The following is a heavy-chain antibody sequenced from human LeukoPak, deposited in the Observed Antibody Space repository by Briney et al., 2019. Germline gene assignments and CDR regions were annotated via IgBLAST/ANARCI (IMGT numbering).Heavy chain of an antibody. CDR3: ARNSGSYYPY. CDR1: GYTFSSYE. V-gene: IGHV3-48*03. J-gene: IGHJ4*02. Sequence: GGSLRLSCAASGYTFSSYEMNWVRQAPGKGLEWVSYISSSGSTIYYADSVKGRFTISRDNAKNSLYLQMNSLRAEDTAVYYCARNSGSYYPYWGQGTLVTVSS. CDR2: ISSSGSTI. D-gene: IGHD1-26*01.